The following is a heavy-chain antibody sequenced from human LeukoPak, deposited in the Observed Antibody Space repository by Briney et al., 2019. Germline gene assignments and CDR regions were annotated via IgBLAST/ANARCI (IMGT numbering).Heavy chain of an antibody. D-gene: IGHD5-24*01. Sequence: GGSLRLSCAASGFTFSSYAMHWVRQAPGKGLEWVAVISYDGSNKYYADSVKGRFTISRDNSKNTLYLQMNTLRPEDTAFYYCAKGRGRDGQNLFDYWGQGTLVTVSS. CDR2: ISYDGSNK. J-gene: IGHJ4*02. CDR3: AKGRGRDGQNLFDY. V-gene: IGHV3-30*04. CDR1: GFTFSSYA.